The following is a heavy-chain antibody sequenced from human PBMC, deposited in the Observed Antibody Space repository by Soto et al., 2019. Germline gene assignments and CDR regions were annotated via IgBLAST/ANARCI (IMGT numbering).Heavy chain of an antibody. Sequence: SVKVSCKASGYTFTNHGISWVRQAPGQGLEWVGWISGYNANTKYAQKFQGRVTMSTDTSTNTAYMELRSLRSDDTAVYYCAILSYYDRSGYNDYWGQGTLVTVSS. CDR1: GYTFTNHG. J-gene: IGHJ4*02. CDR2: ISGYNANT. CDR3: AILSYYDRSGYNDY. D-gene: IGHD3-22*01. V-gene: IGHV1-18*04.